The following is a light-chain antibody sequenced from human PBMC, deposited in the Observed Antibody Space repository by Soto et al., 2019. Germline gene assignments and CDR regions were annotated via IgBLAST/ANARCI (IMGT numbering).Light chain of an antibody. Sequence: AIRVTQSPSSFSASTGDRVTITCGASQGISSYLAWYQQKPGKAPKLLIYAASTLQSGVPSRLRGSGSGTDLTITISCLKPEDFETYYCQQYYSYTRTFGQGTKVDIK. CDR2: AAS. V-gene: IGKV1-8*01. CDR3: QQYYSYTRT. CDR1: QGISSY. J-gene: IGKJ1*01.